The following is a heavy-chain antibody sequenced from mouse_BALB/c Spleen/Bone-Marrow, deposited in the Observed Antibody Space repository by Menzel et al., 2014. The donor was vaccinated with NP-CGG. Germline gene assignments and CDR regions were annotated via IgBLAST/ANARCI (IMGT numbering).Heavy chain of an antibody. CDR3: ARGVDDYSWFAY. Sequence: EVKLMESGGGLVQPGGSLKLSCTASGSTFSSYGLSWVRQTPDKRLELVATINRNGGTNSYPDSVKGRFTISRDNAKNTLYLQMSSLKSEDTALYYCARGVDDYSWFAYWGQGTLVTVSA. J-gene: IGHJ3*01. D-gene: IGHD2-3*01. CDR2: INRNGGTN. CDR1: GSTFSSYG. V-gene: IGHV5-6-3*01.